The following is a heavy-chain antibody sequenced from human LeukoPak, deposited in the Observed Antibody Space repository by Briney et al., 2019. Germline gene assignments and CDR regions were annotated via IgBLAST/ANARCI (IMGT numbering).Heavy chain of an antibody. J-gene: IGHJ4*02. D-gene: IGHD5-18*01. Sequence: GGSLRLSCAASGFTFSSYGMHWVRQAPGKGLEWVAVISYDGSNKYYADSVKGRFTISRDNSKNTLYLQMNSLRAEDTAVYYCAKIRPWIQLWLEMDYWGQGTLVTVS. CDR2: ISYDGSNK. V-gene: IGHV3-30*18. CDR1: GFTFSSYG. CDR3: AKIRPWIQLWLEMDY.